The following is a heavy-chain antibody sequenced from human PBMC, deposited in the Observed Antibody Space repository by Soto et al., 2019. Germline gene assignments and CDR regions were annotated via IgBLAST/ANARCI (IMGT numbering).Heavy chain of an antibody. J-gene: IGHJ6*02. V-gene: IGHV5-51*01. CDR3: ARLGGARPRSHSYYYAXDV. Sequence: GETLKISCKGSGYSFTSYWIGWVRQMPGKGLEWMGIIYHGDSDTRYSPSFQGQVTISADKSIINAYLQWSSLKASDTAMYYCARLGGARPRSHSYYYAXDVWGQGTKVTVS. CDR2: IYHGDSDT. D-gene: IGHD1-26*01. CDR1: GYSFTSYW.